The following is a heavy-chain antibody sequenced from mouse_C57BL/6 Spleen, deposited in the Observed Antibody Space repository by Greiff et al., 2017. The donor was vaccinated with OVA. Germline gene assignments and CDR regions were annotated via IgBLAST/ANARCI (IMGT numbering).Heavy chain of an antibody. CDR1: GYTFTDYY. CDR2: INPYNGGT. V-gene: IGHV1-19*01. J-gene: IGHJ2*01. D-gene: IGHD1-1*01. CDR3: ARRTTVVATPFDY. Sequence: EVQLVESGPVLVKPGASVKMSCKASGYTFTDYYMNWVKQSHGKSLEWIGVINPYNGGTSYNQKFKGKATLTVDKSSSTAYMELNSLTSEDSAVYYCARRTTVVATPFDYWGQGTTLTVPS.